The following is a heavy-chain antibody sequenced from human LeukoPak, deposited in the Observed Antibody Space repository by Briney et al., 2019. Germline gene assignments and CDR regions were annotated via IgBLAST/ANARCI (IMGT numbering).Heavy chain of an antibody. CDR1: GYSINNYW. Sequence: GESLKISCKGSGYSINNYWIGWVRQMPGKGLEWMGIIYPADSDIRYSPSFQGQVTVSADKSISTAYLQWSSLKASDTAMYYCARQEYCSGGSCYAWFDPWGQGTLVIVSS. D-gene: IGHD2-15*01. V-gene: IGHV5-51*01. CDR2: IYPADSDI. CDR3: ARQEYCSGGSCYAWFDP. J-gene: IGHJ5*02.